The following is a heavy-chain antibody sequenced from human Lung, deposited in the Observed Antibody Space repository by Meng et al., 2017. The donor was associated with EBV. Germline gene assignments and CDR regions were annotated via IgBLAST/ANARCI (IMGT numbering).Heavy chain of an antibody. CDR1: GYSFTTYA. J-gene: IGHJ4*02. CDR2: INAGNGNT. Sequence: VQLVQSGAEVKKPGASVKVSCKASGYSFTTYAMHWVRQAPGQRLEWMGWINAGNGNTKYSEKFQSRVTITRDTAASTAYMELSSLRSEDTAVYYCARTGCSSSSCYGYWGQGTLVTVSS. D-gene: IGHD2-2*01. CDR3: ARTGCSSSSCYGY. V-gene: IGHV1-3*01.